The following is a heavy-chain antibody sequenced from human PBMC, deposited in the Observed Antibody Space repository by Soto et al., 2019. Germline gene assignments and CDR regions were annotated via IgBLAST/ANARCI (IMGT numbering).Heavy chain of an antibody. Sequence: GGSLRLSCAASGFTFSSYSMNWVRQAPGKGLEWVSDINSSSSTIYSDSVRRRFTISRDNSKNAVNLQMNSLRAEDAAVYYCARDPWAADYWGQGTLVTVSS. CDR2: INSSSST. D-gene: IGHD3-16*01. V-gene: IGHV3-66*01. J-gene: IGHJ4*02. CDR1: GFTFSSYS. CDR3: ARDPWAADY.